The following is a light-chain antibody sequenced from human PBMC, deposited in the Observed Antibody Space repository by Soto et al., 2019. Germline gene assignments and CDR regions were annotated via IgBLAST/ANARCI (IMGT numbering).Light chain of an antibody. CDR2: EDD. V-gene: IGLV1-51*02. CDR1: ASNIGNNY. J-gene: IGLJ2*01. CDR3: GTWDNRLRPVVV. Sequence: QSALTQPPSVSAAPGQRVTISCSGSASNIGNNYVSWYQQLPGTAPKLLIYEDDKRPSGILDRFSGFKSRSSATLDITGLQTGDEADYYCGTWDNRLRPVVVFGGGTKLTVL.